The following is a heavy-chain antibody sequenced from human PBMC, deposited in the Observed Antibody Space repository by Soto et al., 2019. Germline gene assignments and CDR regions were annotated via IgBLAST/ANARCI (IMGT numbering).Heavy chain of an antibody. D-gene: IGHD3-10*01. CDR2: IYYSGST. J-gene: IGHJ4*02. CDR1: GGSISSGGYY. CDR3: ARGVTMVRGVIHTPYFDY. Sequence: QVQLQESGPGLVKPSQTLSLTCTVSGGSISSGGYYWSWIRQHPGKGLEWIGYIYYSGSTYYNPSPKSRVTNSVYTSKNQFSLKLSSVTAADTAVYYCARGVTMVRGVIHTPYFDYWGQGTLVTVSS. V-gene: IGHV4-31*03.